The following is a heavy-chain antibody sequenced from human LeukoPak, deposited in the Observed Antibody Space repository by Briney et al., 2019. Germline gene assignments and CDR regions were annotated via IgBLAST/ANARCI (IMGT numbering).Heavy chain of an antibody. V-gene: IGHV4-34*01. CDR1: GGSFSGYY. CDR2: TYHSGST. CDR3: ARDNGYSYGYIGSDY. J-gene: IGHJ4*02. D-gene: IGHD5-18*01. Sequence: PSETLSLTCAVYGGSFSGYYWSWIRQPPGKGLEWIGSTYHSGSTYYNPSLKSRVTISVDTSKNQFSLKLSSVTAADTAVYYCARDNGYSYGYIGSDYWGQGTLVTVSS.